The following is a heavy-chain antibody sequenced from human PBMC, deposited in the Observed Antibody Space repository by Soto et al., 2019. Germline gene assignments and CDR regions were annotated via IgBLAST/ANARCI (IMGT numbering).Heavy chain of an antibody. CDR1: GFTFSSYA. J-gene: IGHJ4*02. CDR3: AKDHGYAGGWHTPYYFDS. Sequence: EVQLLESGGGLRQPGGSLRLSCAASGFTFSSYAMSWVRQAPGKGLEWGSSISAGGDSTYYAGSVKGRFTITRDNSKNTLYLPMNSLRAADTAVYYCAKDHGYAGGWHTPYYFDSWGQGTLVTVSS. CDR2: ISAGGDST. D-gene: IGHD6-19*01. V-gene: IGHV3-23*01.